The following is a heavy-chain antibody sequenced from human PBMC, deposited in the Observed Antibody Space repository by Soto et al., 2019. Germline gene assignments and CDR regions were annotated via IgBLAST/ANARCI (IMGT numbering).Heavy chain of an antibody. CDR2: INHSGST. CDR1: GGSFSGYY. Sequence: SETLSLTCAVYGGSFSGYYWSWIRQPPGKGLEWIGEINHSGSTNYNPSLKSRVTISVDTSKNQFSLKLSSVTAADTAVYYCARGGHIVVVTAIVYWGQGTLVTVSS. D-gene: IGHD2-21*02. V-gene: IGHV4-34*01. J-gene: IGHJ4*02. CDR3: ARGGHIVVVTAIVY.